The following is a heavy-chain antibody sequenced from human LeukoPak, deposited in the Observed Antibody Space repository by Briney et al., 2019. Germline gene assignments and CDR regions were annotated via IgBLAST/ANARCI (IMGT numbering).Heavy chain of an antibody. Sequence: QPGGSPRLSCEASGFTFSSYAMGWVRQAPGKGLEWVSAISGSGGSTYYADSVKGRFTISRDNSKNTLYLQMNSLRAEDTAVYYCAKDRSYGSLFDYWGQGTLVTVSS. D-gene: IGHD5-18*01. V-gene: IGHV3-23*01. J-gene: IGHJ4*02. CDR2: ISGSGGST. CDR1: GFTFSSYA. CDR3: AKDRSYGSLFDY.